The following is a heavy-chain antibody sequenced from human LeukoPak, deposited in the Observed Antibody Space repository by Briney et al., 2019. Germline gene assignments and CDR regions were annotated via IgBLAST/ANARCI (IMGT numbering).Heavy chain of an antibody. Sequence: PGGSLRLSCVASGFTFDDYGMSWVRQAPGKGLEWVSGINWNGGSTGYADSVKGRFTISRDNAKNSLYLQMNSLRAEDTALYYCARVGSGYVAYYFDYWGQGTLVTVSS. V-gene: IGHV3-20*04. CDR3: ARVGSGYVAYYFDY. CDR1: GFTFDDYG. J-gene: IGHJ4*02. D-gene: IGHD5-12*01. CDR2: INWNGGST.